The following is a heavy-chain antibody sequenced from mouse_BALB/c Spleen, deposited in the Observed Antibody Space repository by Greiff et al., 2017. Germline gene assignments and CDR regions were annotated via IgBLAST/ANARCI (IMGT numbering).Heavy chain of an antibody. CDR2: ISSGSSTI. D-gene: IGHD1-1*01. CDR3: ARHYYGSSPFAY. J-gene: IGHJ3*01. V-gene: IGHV5-17*02. Sequence: EVMLVESGGGLVQPGGSRKLSCAASGFTFSSFGMHWVRQAPEKGLEWVAYISSGSSTIYYADTVKGRFTISRDNPKNTLYLQMSSLKSEDTAMYYCARHYYGSSPFAYWGQGTLVTVSA. CDR1: GFTFSSFG.